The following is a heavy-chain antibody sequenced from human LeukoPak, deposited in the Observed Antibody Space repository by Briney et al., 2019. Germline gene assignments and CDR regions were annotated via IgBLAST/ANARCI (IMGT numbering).Heavy chain of an antibody. J-gene: IGHJ4*02. V-gene: IGHV3-7*01. CDR2: IKQDGSEK. CDR1: GFTFSSYW. D-gene: IGHD3-3*02. Sequence: GGSLRLSCAASGFTFSSYWMSWVRQAPGKGLGWVANIKQDGSEKYYVDSVKGRFTISRDNAKNSLYLQMNSLRAEDTAVYYCARAGISGWAYYLDYWGQGTLVTVSS. CDR3: ARAGISGWAYYLDY.